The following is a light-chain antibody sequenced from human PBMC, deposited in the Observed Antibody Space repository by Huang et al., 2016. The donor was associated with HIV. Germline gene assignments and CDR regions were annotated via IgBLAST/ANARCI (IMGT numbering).Light chain of an antibody. Sequence: ILLTQCPSSLSASVGDRVIISCRASLNTVNAFAWYQQKPGKAPKPLIYAASTLQGGGSPSFSGSGAGTYFTLTINDLQPEDFATYYCQQLKDYPVTFGQGTHLDIK. CDR1: LNTVNA. J-gene: IGKJ5*01. CDR3: QQLKDYPVT. CDR2: AAS. V-gene: IGKV1-9*01.